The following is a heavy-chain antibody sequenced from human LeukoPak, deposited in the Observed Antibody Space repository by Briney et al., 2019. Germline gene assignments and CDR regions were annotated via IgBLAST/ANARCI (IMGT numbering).Heavy chain of an antibody. CDR1: GFTFSSYW. Sequence: GGSLRLSCAASGFTFSSYWMSWVRQAPGKGLEWVANIKQDGSEKYYVDSVKGRFSISRDNSKNTLYLQVNSLRAEDTAVYFCVREKSVVVPSSYYFFDLWGRGTLVTVSS. CDR3: VREKSVVVPSSYYFFDL. D-gene: IGHD2-15*01. V-gene: IGHV3-7*03. J-gene: IGHJ2*01. CDR2: IKQDGSEK.